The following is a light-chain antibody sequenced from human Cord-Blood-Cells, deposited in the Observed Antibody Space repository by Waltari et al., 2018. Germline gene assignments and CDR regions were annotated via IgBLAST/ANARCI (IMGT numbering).Light chain of an antibody. V-gene: IGLV2-14*01. J-gene: IGLJ3*02. CDR3: SSYTSSSTWV. Sequence: SALTQPASVSGSPGQSITISCTGTSSDVGGYNYFSWYQQHPGKAPKLMIYDVSNRPSGVSNRFSSSKSGNTASLTISGLQAEDEADYYCSSYTSSSTWVFGGGTKLTVL. CDR1: SSDVGGYNY. CDR2: DVS.